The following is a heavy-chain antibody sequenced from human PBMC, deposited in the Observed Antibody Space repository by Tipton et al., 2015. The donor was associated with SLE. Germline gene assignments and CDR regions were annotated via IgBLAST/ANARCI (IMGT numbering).Heavy chain of an antibody. CDR2: ISYSGTT. V-gene: IGHV4-59*11. D-gene: IGHD2-15*01. J-gene: IGHJ4*02. CDR1: GGSFSSHY. Sequence: TLSLTCTVFGGSFSSHYWSWSRQPPGKGLEWIGHISYSGTTNYNPSLKSRVTISVDTSKNQFSLKLNSVTAADTALYFCARGDFAVVDYWGQGTLVTVSS. CDR3: ARGDFAVVDY.